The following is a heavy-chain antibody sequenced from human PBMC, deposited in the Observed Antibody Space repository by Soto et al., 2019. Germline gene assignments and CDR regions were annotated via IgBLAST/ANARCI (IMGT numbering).Heavy chain of an antibody. CDR2: TNPNSGNT. CDR3: ERGRDFDLLTGYYFPYYYYMDV. D-gene: IGHD3-9*01. Sequence: QVQLVQSGAEVKKPGASVKASCTACGYTFTSYDINWVRQSTGQGLEWMGWTNPNSGNTAYAQKFQGKVTMTRNTSISPAYMELSSVRSEDTGVYYCERGRDFDLLTGYYFPYYYYMDVWGKGTTVPVSS. J-gene: IGHJ6*03. CDR1: GYTFTSYD. V-gene: IGHV1-8*01.